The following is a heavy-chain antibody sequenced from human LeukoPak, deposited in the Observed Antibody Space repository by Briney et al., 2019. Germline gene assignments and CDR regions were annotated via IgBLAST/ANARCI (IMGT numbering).Heavy chain of an antibody. CDR1: GYTFTGYY. V-gene: IGHV1-2*02. Sequence: GASVKVSCKASGYTFTGYYMHWVRQAPGQGLEWMGWINPNSGGTNYAQKFQGRVTMTRDTSISTAYMELSRLRSDHTAVYYCARDPRSYCSGGSCYPNWFDPWGQGTLVTVSS. J-gene: IGHJ5*02. CDR3: ARDPRSYCSGGSCYPNWFDP. CDR2: INPNSGGT. D-gene: IGHD2-15*01.